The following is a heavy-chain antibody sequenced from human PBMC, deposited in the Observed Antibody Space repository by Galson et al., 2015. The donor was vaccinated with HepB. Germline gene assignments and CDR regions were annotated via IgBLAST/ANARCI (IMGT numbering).Heavy chain of an antibody. D-gene: IGHD2-21*01. CDR1: GFTFSSYS. CDR3: ARDLLGDRDPDY. Sequence: SLRLSCAASGFTFSSYSMNWVRQAPGKGLEWVSSISSSSSTIYYADSVKGRFTISRDNAKNSLYLQMNSLRAEDTAVYYCARDLLGDRDPDYWGQGTLVTVSS. V-gene: IGHV3-48*04. CDR2: ISSSSSTI. J-gene: IGHJ4*02.